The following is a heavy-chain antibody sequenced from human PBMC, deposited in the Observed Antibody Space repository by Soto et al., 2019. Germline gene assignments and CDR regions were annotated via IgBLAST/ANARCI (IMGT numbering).Heavy chain of an antibody. CDR1: GLTFTSSA. D-gene: IGHD3-3*01. V-gene: IGHV1-58*02. Sequence: GASVKVSCKASGLTFTSSAMQWVRQARGQRLEWIGWIVVGSGNTNYAQKFQERVTMTRDMSTSTAYMELRSLRSDDTAVFYCARRRGDFWSGINWFDPWGQGTLVTVSS. J-gene: IGHJ5*02. CDR3: ARRRGDFWSGINWFDP. CDR2: IVVGSGNT.